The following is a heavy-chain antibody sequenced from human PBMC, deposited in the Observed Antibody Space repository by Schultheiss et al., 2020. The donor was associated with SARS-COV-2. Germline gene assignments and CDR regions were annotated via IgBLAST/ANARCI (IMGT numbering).Heavy chain of an antibody. V-gene: IGHV4-34*09. CDR3: ARETSDSGGWFDP. J-gene: IGHJ5*02. CDR1: GGSFSGYY. Sequence: SETLSLTCAVYGGSFSGYYWSWIRQPPGKGLEWIGYIYYSGSTYYNPSLKSRVTISVDTSKNQFSLKLSSVTAADTAVYYCARETSDSGGWFDPWGQGTLVTVSS. CDR2: IYYSGST.